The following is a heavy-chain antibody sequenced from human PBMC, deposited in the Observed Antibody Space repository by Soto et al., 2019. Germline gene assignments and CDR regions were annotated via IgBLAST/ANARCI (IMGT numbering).Heavy chain of an antibody. J-gene: IGHJ4*02. D-gene: IGHD2-8*02. CDR1: GFTFSSYD. Sequence: QVQLVESGGGVVQPGWSLRLSCAASGFTFSSYDMHWVRQAPGKGLEWEAVISYDGTNKYYADSVKGRFTISRDNSKNTLYLQMNSLRAEDTTVYYCAKDLGRTGYVDFWGQGTLVTVSS. CDR3: AKDLGRTGYVDF. CDR2: ISYDGTNK. V-gene: IGHV3-30*18.